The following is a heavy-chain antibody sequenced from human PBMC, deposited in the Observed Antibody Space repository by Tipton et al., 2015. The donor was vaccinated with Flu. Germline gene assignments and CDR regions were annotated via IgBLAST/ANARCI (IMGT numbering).Heavy chain of an antibody. CDR1: GYSISSGYY. CDR3: AIQRPTYYYCSGSYMDY. CDR2: IYHSGST. V-gene: IGHV4-38-2*01. D-gene: IGHD3-10*01. Sequence: TLSLTCAVSGYSISSGYYWGWIRQPPGKGLEWIGSIYHSGSTYYNPSLKSRVTISVDTSKNQFSLKLSSVTAADTAVYYCAIQRPTYYYCSGSYMDYWGQGTLVTVSS. J-gene: IGHJ4*02.